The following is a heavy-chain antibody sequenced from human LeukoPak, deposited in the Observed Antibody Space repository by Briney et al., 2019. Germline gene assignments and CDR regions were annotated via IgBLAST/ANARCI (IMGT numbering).Heavy chain of an antibody. CDR2: IVVGSGNT. D-gene: IGHD6-19*01. CDR3: AAVGQQWLVHDAFDI. V-gene: IGHV1-58*01. Sequence: SVKVSCKASGFTFTSSAVQWVRQARGQRLEWIGWIVVGSGNTNYAQKFQERVTITRDMSTSTAYMELSSLRSEDTAVYYCAAVGQQWLVHDAFDIWGQGTMVTVSS. CDR1: GFTFTSSA. J-gene: IGHJ3*02.